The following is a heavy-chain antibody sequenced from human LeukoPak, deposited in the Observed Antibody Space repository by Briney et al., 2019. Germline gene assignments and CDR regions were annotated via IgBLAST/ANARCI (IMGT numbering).Heavy chain of an antibody. V-gene: IGHV3-7*04. CDR1: GFTFSHYW. D-gene: IGHD3-10*01. CDR2: IKQDGSEK. Sequence: GGSLRLSCAASGFTFSHYWMSWVRQAPGKGLERVANIKQDGSEKNYVDSVKGRFTISRDNAKNSLYLQMNILRAEDTAVYYCARDLYASGSYDYWGQGTLVTVSS. CDR3: ARDLYASGSYDY. J-gene: IGHJ4*02.